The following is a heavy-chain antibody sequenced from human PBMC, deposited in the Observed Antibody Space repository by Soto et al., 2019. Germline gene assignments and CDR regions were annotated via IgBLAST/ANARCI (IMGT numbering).Heavy chain of an antibody. J-gene: IGHJ5*02. V-gene: IGHV3-23*01. CDR2: ISGSGGST. Sequence: GGSLRLSCAASGFTFSSYAMSWVRQAPGKGLEWVSAISGSGGSTYYADSVKGRFTISRDNSENTLYLQMNSLRAEDTAVYYCETDIAATHANCFDTWGQGTLVTVSS. D-gene: IGHD6-13*01. CDR1: GFTFSSYA. CDR3: ETDIAATHANCFDT.